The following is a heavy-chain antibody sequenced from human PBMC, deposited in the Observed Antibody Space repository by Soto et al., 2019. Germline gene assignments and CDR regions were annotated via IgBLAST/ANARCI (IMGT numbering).Heavy chain of an antibody. CDR3: AKDLWGQLCI. CDR1: GVTFSSYA. CDR2: ISGSGGST. J-gene: IGHJ4*02. Sequence: GGSLRLSCVASGVTFSSYAMSWVRQAPGKGLEWVSAISGSGGSTYYADSVKGRFTISRDNSKNTLYLQMNSLRAEDTAVYYCAKDLWGQLCIWGQGTLVTVSS. D-gene: IGHD5-18*01. V-gene: IGHV3-23*01.